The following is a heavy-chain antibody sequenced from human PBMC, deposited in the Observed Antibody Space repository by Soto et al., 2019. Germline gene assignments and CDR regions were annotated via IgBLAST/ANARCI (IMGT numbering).Heavy chain of an antibody. V-gene: IGHV1-18*01. Sequence: QVQLVQSGGEVKKPGASVRVSCEASGYRFTTFGISWVLQAPGQGLEWMAWINPYNGNTNYAQRVQDRVIVTADTSSNTAFMELTSLRFDDTAVYYCARSPRISRAGDVWGNGTTVTVSS. D-gene: IGHD3-10*01. CDR1: GYRFTTFG. CDR2: INPYNGNT. CDR3: ARSPRISRAGDV. J-gene: IGHJ6*04.